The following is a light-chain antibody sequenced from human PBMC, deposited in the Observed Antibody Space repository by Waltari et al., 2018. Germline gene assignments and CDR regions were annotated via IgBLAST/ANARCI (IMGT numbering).Light chain of an antibody. J-gene: IGLJ2*01. CDR3: AAWDDSLNGQV. CDR1: SSNLGTNS. V-gene: IGLV1-44*01. Sequence: QSVLPQPPSASGTPGQTVRTSSSGSSSNLGTNSVNWYQPLPGTAPKLLIFSNDQRPSGVPDRFSGSKSGTSASLAISGLQSEDEADYYCAAWDDSLNGQVFGGGTKLTVL. CDR2: SND.